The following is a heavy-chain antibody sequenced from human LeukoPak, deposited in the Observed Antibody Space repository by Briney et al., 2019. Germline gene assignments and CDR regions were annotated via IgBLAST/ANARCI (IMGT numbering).Heavy chain of an antibody. J-gene: IGHJ5*02. Sequence: GGFLRLSCAASGFTFSSYAMSWVRQAPGKGLEWVSYISSSSSTIYYTDSVKGRFTISRDNAKNSLYLQMNSLRAEDTAVYYCARGEQWLVLGNWFDPWGQGTLVTVSS. D-gene: IGHD6-19*01. V-gene: IGHV3-48*01. CDR1: GFTFSSYA. CDR3: ARGEQWLVLGNWFDP. CDR2: ISSSSSTI.